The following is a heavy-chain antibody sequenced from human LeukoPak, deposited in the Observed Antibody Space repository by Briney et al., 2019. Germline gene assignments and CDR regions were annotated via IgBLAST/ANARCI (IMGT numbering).Heavy chain of an antibody. CDR1: GGSISSSSYY. J-gene: IGHJ4*02. Sequence: SETLSLTCTVSGGSISSSSYYWGWIRQPPGKGLEWIGSVYYTGASYYNPSLKSRVTISIDTSKKHFSLKLTSVTAADTAVYYCAREEGDDSSGYYYFDYWGQGTLVTVSS. CDR3: AREEGDDSSGYYYFDY. D-gene: IGHD3-22*01. CDR2: VYYTGAS. V-gene: IGHV4-39*07.